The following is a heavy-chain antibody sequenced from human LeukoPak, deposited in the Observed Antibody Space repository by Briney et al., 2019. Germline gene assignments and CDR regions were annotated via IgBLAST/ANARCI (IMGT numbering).Heavy chain of an antibody. J-gene: IGHJ4*02. CDR1: GYTFTSYG. V-gene: IGHV1-18*01. D-gene: IGHD2-2*01. CDR3: ARSSSTSCDYFDY. Sequence: ASVKVSCKASGYTFTSYGITWVRQAPGQGLEWLGWISAYNDDTNYGHKFQGRVTMTTDTSTSTAYMELRSLRSDDTAVYHCARSSSTSCDYFDYWGQGTLVTVSS. CDR2: ISAYNDDT.